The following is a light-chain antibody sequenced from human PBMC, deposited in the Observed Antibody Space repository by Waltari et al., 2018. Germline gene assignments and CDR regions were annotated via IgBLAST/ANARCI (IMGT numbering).Light chain of an antibody. CDR1: QRVSRA. CDR2: GAS. J-gene: IGKJ1*01. CDR3: QHYVRLPAT. V-gene: IGKV3-20*01. Sequence: EIVLTQSPGSLSSSPGERVTLSCRASQRVSRALAWYQQKPGQAPRLLIFGASNRAPGIPDRCSGSGSETDFSLTISRLEPEDFAVYYCQHYVRLPATFGRGTKVEIK.